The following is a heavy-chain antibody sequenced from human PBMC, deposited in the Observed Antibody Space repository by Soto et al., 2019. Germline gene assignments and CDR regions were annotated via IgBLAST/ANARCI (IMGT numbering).Heavy chain of an antibody. D-gene: IGHD2-15*01. CDR2: INAGNGNT. CDR3: ARDVSVFFCSCCCCSHFVAFYI. V-gene: IGHV1-3*01. CDR1: GYTFTSYA. Sequence: GASVKVSCKASGYTFTSYAMHWVRQAPGQRLERMGWINAGNGNTKYSQKFQGRVTITRDTSASTAYMELSSLRSEDTAVYYCARDVSVFFCSCCCCSHFVAFYIWARGTMVTVSS. J-gene: IGHJ3*02.